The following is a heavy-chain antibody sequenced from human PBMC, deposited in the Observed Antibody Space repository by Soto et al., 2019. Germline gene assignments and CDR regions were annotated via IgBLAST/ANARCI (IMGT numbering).Heavy chain of an antibody. J-gene: IGHJ4*02. Sequence: GGSLRLSCAASGFPFNNYAMHWVRQAPGKGLEWVAVIWHDGSNEHYADSVKGRFRIARDNSNNTLYLQMNSLRGEDTALYYCARDDVSMVTTFLDYWGLGALVTVSS. V-gene: IGHV3-33*01. CDR1: GFPFNNYA. D-gene: IGHD2-21*02. CDR3: ARDDVSMVTTFLDY. CDR2: IWHDGSNE.